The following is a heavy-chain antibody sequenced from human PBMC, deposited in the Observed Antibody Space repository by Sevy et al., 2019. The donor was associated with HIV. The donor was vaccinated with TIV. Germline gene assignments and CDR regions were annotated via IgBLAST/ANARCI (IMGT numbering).Heavy chain of an antibody. V-gene: IGHV3-30*04. CDR1: GFVFSSYA. D-gene: IGHD3-3*01. CDR2: IAYDGSNK. J-gene: IGHJ3*02. CDR3: ARPRFLGWLGSAAFDI. Sequence: GGSLRLSCTASGFVFSSYAMHWVRQAPGKGLEWVAFIAYDGSNKNYADSVKGRFTLSRDNSKNTMYLQMNSLGAEDTAVYYWARPRFLGWLGSAAFDIWGQGTMVTVSS.